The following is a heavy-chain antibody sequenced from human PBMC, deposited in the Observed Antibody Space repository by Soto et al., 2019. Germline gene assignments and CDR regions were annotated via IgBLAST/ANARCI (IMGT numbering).Heavy chain of an antibody. J-gene: IGHJ6*02. Sequence: AETLSLTCTVSGGSISSYYWSWIRQPAGKGLELIGRIYASGSTNYNPSLKSRVSMSVDTSKNQFSLELTSVTAADTAVYYCARDFYGSTTSAYYYYGMDVWGQGTTVTVSS. CDR3: ARDFYGSTTSAYYYYGMDV. CDR2: IYASGST. CDR1: GGSISSYY. D-gene: IGHD2-2*01. V-gene: IGHV4-4*07.